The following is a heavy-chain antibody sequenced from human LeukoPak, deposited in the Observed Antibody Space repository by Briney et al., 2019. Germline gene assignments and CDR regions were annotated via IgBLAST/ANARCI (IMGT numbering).Heavy chain of an antibody. J-gene: IGHJ6*02. CDR2: ISSGSSYI. CDR3: VRDILSGYYGMDV. Sequence: GGSLRLSCAASGFRFTTYSMNWVRQAPGKGLEWVSSISSGSSYIYYVDSVKGRFTISRDNAKNSVYLQMDSLRAEDTAVYYCVRDILSGYYGMDVWGQGTTVTVSS. D-gene: IGHD3-9*01. CDR1: GFRFTTYS. V-gene: IGHV3-21*01.